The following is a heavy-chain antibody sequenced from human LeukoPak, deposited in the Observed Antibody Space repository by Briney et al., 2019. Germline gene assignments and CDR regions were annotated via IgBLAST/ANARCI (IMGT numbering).Heavy chain of an antibody. CDR3: ARHSSDWYAPDF. J-gene: IGHJ4*02. D-gene: IGHD6-19*01. CDR2: IHYSGTT. Sequence: ASETLSLTCTVSGASFSSYYWSWIRQPPGKGLEWIGYIHYSGTTNYNPSLKSRVTISVDTSKNQSSLKLSSVTAADTAVYYCARHSSDWYAPDFWGQGTLVTVSS. CDR1: GASFSSYY. V-gene: IGHV4-59*08.